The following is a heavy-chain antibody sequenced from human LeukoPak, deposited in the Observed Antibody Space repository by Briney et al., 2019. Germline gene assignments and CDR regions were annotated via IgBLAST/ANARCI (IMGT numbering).Heavy chain of an antibody. CDR3: ARDLPYNSGSTYYYMDP. D-gene: IGHD6-19*01. J-gene: IGHJ6*03. Sequence: PGGSLRLSCAASGFTVSSNYLSWVRQAPGKGLEWVSVIYSGGSTYYADFVKGRFIISRDNSKNTLYLQMNSLRADDTAVYYCARDLPYNSGSTYYYMDPWGKGTTVTVSS. V-gene: IGHV3-53*01. CDR2: IYSGGST. CDR1: GFTVSSNY.